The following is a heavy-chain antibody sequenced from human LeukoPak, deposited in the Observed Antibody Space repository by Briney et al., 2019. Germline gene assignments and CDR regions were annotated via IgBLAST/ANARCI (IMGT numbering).Heavy chain of an antibody. CDR3: AIRYSGGYNDY. J-gene: IGHJ4*02. CDR1: GYMFTDYW. CDR2: IYPRDSDT. V-gene: IGHV5-51*01. Sequence: GESLKISCKGSGYMFTDYWIGWVRQMPGKGLDWMGIIYPRDSDTRYSPSFQGQVTISADKSISTVYLQWSSLKASDAAMYYCAIRYSGGYNDYWGQGTLVTVSS. D-gene: IGHD1-26*01.